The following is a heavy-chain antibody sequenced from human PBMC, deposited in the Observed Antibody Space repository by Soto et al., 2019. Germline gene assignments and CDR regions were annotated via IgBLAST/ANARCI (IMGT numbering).Heavy chain of an antibody. CDR3: ARASVSTYYDFWSGYSNIFDY. J-gene: IGHJ4*02. Sequence: SETLSLTCTVSGGSISSGGYYWSWIRQHPGKGLEWIGYIYYSGSTYYNPSLKSRVTISVDTSKNQFSLKLSSVTAADTAVYYCARASVSTYYDFWSGYSNIFDYWGQGTLVTVSS. V-gene: IGHV4-31*03. D-gene: IGHD3-3*01. CDR1: GGSISSGGYY. CDR2: IYYSGST.